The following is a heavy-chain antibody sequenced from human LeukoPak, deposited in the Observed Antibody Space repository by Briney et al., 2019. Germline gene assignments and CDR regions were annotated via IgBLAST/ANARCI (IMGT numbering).Heavy chain of an antibody. Sequence: PGGSLRLSCAASGFTFDDCAMHWVRQAPGKGLEWVSLISGDGGSTYYADSVKGRFTISRDNSKNTLYLQMNSLRIDDTALYFCARDRRYCSGGSCYFDYFFDYWGQGTLVTVSS. J-gene: IGHJ4*02. CDR3: ARDRRYCSGGSCYFDYFFDY. CDR1: GFTFDDCA. V-gene: IGHV3-43*02. D-gene: IGHD2-15*01. CDR2: ISGDGGST.